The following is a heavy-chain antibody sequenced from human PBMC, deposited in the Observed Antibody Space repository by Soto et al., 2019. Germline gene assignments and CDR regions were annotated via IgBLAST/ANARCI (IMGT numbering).Heavy chain of an antibody. Sequence: HPGGYLRLSCAASGFTFSSYWMSWVRQAPGKGLEWVANIKQDGSEKYYVDSVKGRFTISRDNAKNSLYLQMNSLRAEDTAVYYCARVSEGFLEWLLQPLYFDYWGQGTLVTVSS. V-gene: IGHV3-7*01. CDR2: IKQDGSEK. CDR3: ARVSEGFLEWLLQPLYFDY. J-gene: IGHJ4*02. CDR1: GFTFSSYW. D-gene: IGHD3-3*01.